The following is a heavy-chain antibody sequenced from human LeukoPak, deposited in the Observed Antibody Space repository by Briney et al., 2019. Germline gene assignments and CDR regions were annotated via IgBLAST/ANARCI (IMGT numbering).Heavy chain of an antibody. CDR1: GFTFSSYG. CDR3: AKDRLPYSSSPRFADY. Sequence: GGSLRLSCAASGFTFSSYGMHWVRQVPGKGLEWVAFIRYDGSNKYYADSVKGRFTISRDNSMNTLYLQMNSLRAEDTAVYYCAKDRLPYSSSPRFADYWGQGTLVTVSS. CDR2: IRYDGSNK. V-gene: IGHV3-30*02. J-gene: IGHJ4*02. D-gene: IGHD6-13*01.